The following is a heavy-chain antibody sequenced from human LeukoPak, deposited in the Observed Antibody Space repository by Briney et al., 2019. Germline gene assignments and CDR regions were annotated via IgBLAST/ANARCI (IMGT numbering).Heavy chain of an antibody. CDR2: IYPGDSDT. D-gene: IGHD5-18*01. V-gene: IGHV5-51*01. J-gene: IGHJ6*03. CDR3: ARQTWIQLWLSPYYYYYMDV. Sequence: GESLKISCKGSGYSFTSYWIGWVRQMPGEGLEGMGIIYPGDSDTRYSPSFQGQVTISADKSISTAYLQWSSLKASDTAMYYCARQTWIQLWLSPYYYYYMDVWGKGTTVTVSS. CDR1: GYSFTSYW.